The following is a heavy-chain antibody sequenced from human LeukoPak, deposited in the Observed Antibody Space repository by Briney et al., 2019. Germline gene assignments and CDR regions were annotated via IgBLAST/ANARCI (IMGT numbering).Heavy chain of an antibody. D-gene: IGHD1-26*01. CDR1: GYTLTALS. V-gene: IGHV1-18*01. Sequence: ASVKVSCKVSGYTLTALSMHWVRQAPGKGLEWMGWISAYNVNTNSAQKLQGRVTMTTDTSTSTAYMELRSLRSDDTAVYYCARDYSGYDGMDVWGKGTTVTVSS. CDR2: ISAYNVNT. J-gene: IGHJ6*04. CDR3: ARDYSGYDGMDV.